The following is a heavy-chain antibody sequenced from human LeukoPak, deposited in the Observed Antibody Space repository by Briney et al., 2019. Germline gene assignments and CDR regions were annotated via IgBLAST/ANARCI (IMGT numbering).Heavy chain of an antibody. D-gene: IGHD4-17*01. Sequence: PGGSLRLSCAASGFTFSSYGMHWVRQAPGKGLEWVAVMSYDGRNKYCADSVKGRFTISRDNSRNTLNLQMNSLRTEDTAVYYCAKDGHTVTVFDSWGQGTLVTVSS. CDR1: GFTFSSYG. CDR2: MSYDGRNK. CDR3: AKDGHTVTVFDS. J-gene: IGHJ4*02. V-gene: IGHV3-30*18.